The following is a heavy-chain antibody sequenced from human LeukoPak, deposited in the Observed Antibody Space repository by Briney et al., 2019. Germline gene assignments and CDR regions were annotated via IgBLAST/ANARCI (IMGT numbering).Heavy chain of an antibody. Sequence: ASVKVSCKASGYTFTSYAMHWVRQAPGQRLEWMGWINAGNGNTKYSQKFQGRVTITRDTSASTAYMELSSLGSEDTAVYYCAREGGYGSGSYDYWGQGTLVTVSS. J-gene: IGHJ4*02. CDR3: AREGGYGSGSYDY. CDR2: INAGNGNT. CDR1: GYTFTSYA. V-gene: IGHV1-3*01. D-gene: IGHD3-10*01.